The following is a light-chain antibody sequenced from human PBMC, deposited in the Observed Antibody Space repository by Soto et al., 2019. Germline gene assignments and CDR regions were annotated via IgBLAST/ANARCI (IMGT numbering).Light chain of an antibody. CDR1: ESIYINS. CDR2: GAS. CDR3: QQYGASPFT. Sequence: EIVLTQSPGTLSLSPGESATLSGKASESIYINSFAWYYQKPGQPPRLLIYGASTRATGIPDRFSGSVSGTDFVLSIDRLEVEDSGIYYCQQYGASPFTFGPGTRVDIK. J-gene: IGKJ3*01. V-gene: IGKV3-20*01.